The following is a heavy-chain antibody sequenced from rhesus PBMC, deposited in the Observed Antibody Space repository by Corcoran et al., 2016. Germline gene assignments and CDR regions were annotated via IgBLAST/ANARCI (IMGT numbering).Heavy chain of an antibody. D-gene: IGHD5-30*01. Sequence: QVTLKESGPALVKPTQTLTLTCTFSGFSLSTRGMGVGWIRQPPGKALEWLASMYWDDDKYYRTSLKSRLTIPKDTSKNQVVLNTTNMDPLDTATYYGARGGWIQWEFDDWGQGVLVTVSS. CDR2: MYWDDDK. CDR3: ARGGWIQWEFDD. J-gene: IGHJ4*01. V-gene: IGHV2S1*01. CDR1: GFSLSTRGMG.